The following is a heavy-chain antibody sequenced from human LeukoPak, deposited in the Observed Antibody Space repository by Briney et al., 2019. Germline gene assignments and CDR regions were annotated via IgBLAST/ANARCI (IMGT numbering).Heavy chain of an antibody. J-gene: IGHJ4*02. CDR1: GYTFTSYG. CDR3: ARGLKFNGYPVDY. D-gene: IGHD5-18*01. V-gene: IGHV1-8*02. CDR2: MNPNSGNT. Sequence: RASVKVSCKASGYTFTSYGISWVRQATGQGLEWMGWMNPNSGNTGYAQKFQGRVTMTRNTSISTAYMEPSSLRSEDTAVYYCARGLKFNGYPVDYWGQGTLVTVSS.